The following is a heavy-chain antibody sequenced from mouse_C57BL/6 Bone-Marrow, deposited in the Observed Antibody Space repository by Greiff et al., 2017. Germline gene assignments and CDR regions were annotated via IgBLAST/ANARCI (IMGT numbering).Heavy chain of an antibody. V-gene: IGHV1-64*01. CDR3: AREGYYYGSYYFDY. D-gene: IGHD1-1*01. CDR1: GYTFTSYW. CDR2: IHPNSGST. J-gene: IGHJ2*01. Sequence: QVQLQQPGAELVKPGASVKLSCKASGYTFTSYWMHWVKQRPGQGLEWIGMIHPNSGSTNYNEKFKSKATLTVDKSSSTAYMQLSSLTSEDSAVYDCAREGYYYGSYYFDYWGQGTTLTVSS.